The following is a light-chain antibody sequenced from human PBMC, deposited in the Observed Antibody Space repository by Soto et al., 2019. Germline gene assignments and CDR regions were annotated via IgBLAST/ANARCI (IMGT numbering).Light chain of an antibody. J-gene: IGLJ1*01. CDR3: SSYTTSNTRQIV. V-gene: IGLV2-14*03. Sequence: QSVLTQPASVSGSPGQSITISCTGTSSDVGGYNYVSWYQHHPGKAPKLIIYDATSRPSGVSIRFSGSKSDNTASLTISGPQPEDEADYHCSSYTTSNTRQIVFGTGTKVTVL. CDR2: DAT. CDR1: SSDVGGYNY.